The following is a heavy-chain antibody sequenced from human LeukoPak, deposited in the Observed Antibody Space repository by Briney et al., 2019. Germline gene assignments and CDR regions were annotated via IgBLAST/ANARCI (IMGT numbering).Heavy chain of an antibody. CDR2: IYYSGST. J-gene: IGHJ5*02. CDR1: GGSISSYY. V-gene: IGHV4-59*08. Sequence: PSETLSLTCTVSGGSISSYYWSWIRQPPGKGLEWIGYIYYSGSTNYNLSLKSQVTISVDTSKNQFSLKLSSVTAADTALYYCARHNYYNFWNALNWFDPWGQGTPVTVSS. D-gene: IGHD3-3*01. CDR3: ARHNYYNFWNALNWFDP.